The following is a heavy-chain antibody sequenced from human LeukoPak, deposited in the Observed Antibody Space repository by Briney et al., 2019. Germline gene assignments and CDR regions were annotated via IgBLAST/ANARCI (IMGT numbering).Heavy chain of an antibody. J-gene: IGHJ6*02. CDR3: AREGSSWYGYYYYGMDV. CDR1: GGTFSSYA. Sequence: SVKVSCKASGGTFSSYAISWVRQAPGQGLEWMGGIIPIFGTANYAQKFQGRVTITADESTSTAYMELSSLRSEDTAVYYCAREGSSWYGYYYYGMDVWGQGTTVTVSS. CDR2: IIPIFGTA. V-gene: IGHV1-69*13. D-gene: IGHD6-13*01.